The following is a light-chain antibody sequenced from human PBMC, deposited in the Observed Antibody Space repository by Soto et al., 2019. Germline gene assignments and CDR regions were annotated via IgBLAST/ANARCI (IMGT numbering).Light chain of an antibody. CDR2: RGI. V-gene: IGLV3-9*01. CDR3: QVWDSSSGHVV. Sequence: SSELTQPLSVSLALGQTATITCGGNNIEDKNVHWYQQKPGQAPVLVIYRGINRPSGIPERFSGSNSGNTATLTIARAQAGDEADYYCQVWDSSSGHVVFGGGTQLTVL. J-gene: IGLJ2*01. CDR1: NIEDKN.